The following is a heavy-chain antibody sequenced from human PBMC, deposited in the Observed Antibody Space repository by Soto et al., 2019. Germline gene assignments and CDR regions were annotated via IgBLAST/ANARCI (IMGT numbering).Heavy chain of an antibody. Sequence: AAVKVSCKASGYTFTSYYMHWVRQAPGQGLEWMGIINPSEGTVSYAQKFQGRVTMTSDTSTSTVYMDLSSLRSEDTAVYYCARGFNYHILTGTYYGMDVWGQGTTVTVSS. CDR3: ARGFNYHILTGTYYGMDV. D-gene: IGHD3-9*01. CDR2: INPSEGTV. J-gene: IGHJ6*02. CDR1: GYTFTSYY. V-gene: IGHV1-46*03.